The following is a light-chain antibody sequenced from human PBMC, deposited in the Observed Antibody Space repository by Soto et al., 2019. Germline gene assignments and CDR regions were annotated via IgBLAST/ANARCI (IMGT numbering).Light chain of an antibody. CDR2: DNN. Sequence: QSVLTQPPSVSAAPGQKVTISCSGSSSNIGNNIVSWYQHLRGTAPKLLIYDNNKRPSGIPDRFSGSRSGTSATLGITGLQTGDEADYYCGTWDSSLSSWVFGGGTKLTVL. CDR1: SSNIGNNI. J-gene: IGLJ3*02. V-gene: IGLV1-51*01. CDR3: GTWDSSLSSWV.